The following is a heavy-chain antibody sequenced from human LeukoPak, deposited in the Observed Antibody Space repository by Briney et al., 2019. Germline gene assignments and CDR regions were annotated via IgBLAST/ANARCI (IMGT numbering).Heavy chain of an antibody. J-gene: IGHJ4*02. CDR1: GYTFTGYY. D-gene: IGHD3-22*01. Sequence: ASVKVSCKASGYTFTGYYMHWVRRAPGQGLEWMGRINPNSGGTNYAQKFQGRVTMTRDTSISTAYMELSRLRSDDTAVYYCARSLITTFKDRLSIDYWGQGTLVTVSS. CDR2: INPNSGGT. CDR3: ARSLITTFKDRLSIDY. V-gene: IGHV1-2*06.